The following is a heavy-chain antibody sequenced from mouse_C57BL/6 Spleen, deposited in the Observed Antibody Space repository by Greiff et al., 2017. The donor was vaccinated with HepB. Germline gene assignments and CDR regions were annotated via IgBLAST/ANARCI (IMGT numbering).Heavy chain of an antibody. J-gene: IGHJ2*01. CDR3: ARGVLGPYYFDY. CDR2: IDPSDSET. V-gene: IGHV1-52*01. D-gene: IGHD4-1*01. CDR1: GYTFTSYW. Sequence: QVQLQQSGAELVRPGSSVKLSCKASGYTFTSYWMHWVKQRPIQGLEWIGNIDPSDSETHYNQKFKDKATLTVDKSSSTAYMQLSSLTSEDSAVYYCARGVLGPYYFDYWGQGTTLTVSS.